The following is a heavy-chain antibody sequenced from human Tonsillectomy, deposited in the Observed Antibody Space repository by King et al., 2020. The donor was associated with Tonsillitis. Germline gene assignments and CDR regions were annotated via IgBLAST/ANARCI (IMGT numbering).Heavy chain of an antibody. V-gene: IGHV3-33*08. Sequence: VQLVESGGGVVQPGRSLRLSCAASGFNFSTYGMHWVRQAPGKGLEWVAVIWNDGNNKYYADSVKGRITISRDNYKNTMYLQMNSLRAEDTAVYYCARGGRWLQLNDYWGQGSLVTVSS. J-gene: IGHJ4*02. CDR1: GFNFSTYG. CDR2: IWNDGNNK. CDR3: ARGGRWLQLNDY. D-gene: IGHD5-24*01.